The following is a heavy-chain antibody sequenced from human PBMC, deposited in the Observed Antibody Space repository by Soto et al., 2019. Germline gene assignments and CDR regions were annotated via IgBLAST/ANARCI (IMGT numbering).Heavy chain of an antibody. CDR3: ARLPHGSGIPSYYFDY. CDR2: IIPIFGTA. CDR1: GGTFSSYA. V-gene: IGHV1-69*01. Sequence: QVQLVQSGAEVKKPGSSVKVSCKASGGTFSSYAISWVRQAPGQGLEWMGGIIPIFGTANYAQKFQGRVTITADESTSTAYMELSSLRSEDTAVYYCARLPHGSGIPSYYFDYWGQGTLVTVSS. J-gene: IGHJ4*02. D-gene: IGHD3-10*01.